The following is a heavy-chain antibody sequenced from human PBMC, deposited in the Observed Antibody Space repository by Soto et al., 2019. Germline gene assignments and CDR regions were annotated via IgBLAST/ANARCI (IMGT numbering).Heavy chain of an antibody. Sequence: QVQLQESGPGLVKPSQTLSLTCTVSGGSISSGGYYWRWIRQHPGKGLEWIGYIYYSGSTYYYPPRTSRVTISVDTSKNQCPRKLSSVTAADTAVYYCARSGGSCDFDYWGQGTLVTVSS. CDR1: GGSISSGGYY. J-gene: IGHJ4*02. CDR3: ARSGGSCDFDY. V-gene: IGHV4-31*03. D-gene: IGHD2-15*01. CDR2: IYYSGST.